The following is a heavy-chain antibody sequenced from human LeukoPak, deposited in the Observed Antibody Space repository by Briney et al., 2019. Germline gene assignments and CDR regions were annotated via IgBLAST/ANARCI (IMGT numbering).Heavy chain of an antibody. J-gene: IGHJ4*02. CDR1: GFSFGDYG. CDR2: ISGSGGST. Sequence: GGSLRLSCSATGFSFGDYGMSWYRQAPGKGLEWVSAISGSGGSTYYADSVKGRFTISRDNSKNTLYLQMNSLRAEDTAVYYCAKDLNYYDSSGYFHPYYFDYWGQGTLVTVSS. CDR3: AKDLNYYDSSGYFHPYYFDY. D-gene: IGHD3-22*01. V-gene: IGHV3-23*01.